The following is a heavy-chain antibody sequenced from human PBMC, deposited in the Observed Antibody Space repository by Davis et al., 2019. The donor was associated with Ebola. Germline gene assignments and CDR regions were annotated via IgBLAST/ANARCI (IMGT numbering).Heavy chain of an antibody. D-gene: IGHD2-2*01. Sequence: TPSLTLSSPCNYISSVYYWGWPRQPPGKGLEWIGCIYHSGSTYYNPSLKSRVTISVDPSKNQFSLRLSSVTAADTAVYYCTRSSSSWDHDAFDIWGQGTMVTVSS. V-gene: IGHV4-38-2*01. CDR3: TRSSSSWDHDAFDI. CDR1: CNYISSVYY. CDR2: IYHSGST. J-gene: IGHJ3*02.